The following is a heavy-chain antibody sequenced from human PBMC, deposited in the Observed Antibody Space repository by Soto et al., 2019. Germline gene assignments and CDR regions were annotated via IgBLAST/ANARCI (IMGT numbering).Heavy chain of an antibody. CDR1: GVSLGTGGRF. V-gene: IGHV4-31*03. D-gene: IGHD1-1*01. CDR2: IYYTGNT. CDR3: AMAIRPTGDPGYWYFDL. Sequence: QVQLQESGPGLVKPSQTLSLTCTVSGVSLGTGGRFCSWVRQHPGNGLEWIGYIYYTGNTDYNPSLKSRLTICIGASTNQFSLNLRSVTAADTAVYYCAMAIRPTGDPGYWYFDLWGRGTLVTVSS. J-gene: IGHJ2*01.